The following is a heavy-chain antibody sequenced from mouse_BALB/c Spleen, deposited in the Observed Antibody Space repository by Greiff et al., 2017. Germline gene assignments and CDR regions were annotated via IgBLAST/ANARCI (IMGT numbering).Heavy chain of an antibody. J-gene: IGHJ2*01. D-gene: IGHD2-10*01. Sequence: EVKLVESGGGLVQPGGSRKLSCAASGFTFSSFGMHWVRQAPEKGLEWVAYISSGSSTIYYADTVKGRFTISRDNPKNTLFLQMTSLRSEDTAMYYCARSYYGNNAFDYWGQGTTLTVSS. V-gene: IGHV5-17*02. CDR1: GFTFSSFG. CDR3: ARSYYGNNAFDY. CDR2: ISSGSSTI.